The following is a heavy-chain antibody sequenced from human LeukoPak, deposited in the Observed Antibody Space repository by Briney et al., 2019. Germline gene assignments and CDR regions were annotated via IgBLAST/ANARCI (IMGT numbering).Heavy chain of an antibody. CDR2: IYYSGST. J-gene: IGHJ3*02. V-gene: IGHV4-39*07. D-gene: IGHD3-9*01. CDR1: GGSVSSGSYY. CDR3: ARANNFDILPDFYNERDDDPFDI. Sequence: PSETLSLTCTVSGGSVSSGSYYWGWIRQPPGKGLEWIGNIYYSGSTYYNPSLKSRVTISVETSKNQFSLKLSSVTAADMAVYYCARANNFDILPDFYNERDDDPFDIWGQGAAVTVSS.